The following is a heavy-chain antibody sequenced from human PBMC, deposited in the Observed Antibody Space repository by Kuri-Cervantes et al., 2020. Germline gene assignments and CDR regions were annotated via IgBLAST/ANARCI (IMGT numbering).Heavy chain of an antibody. CDR1: GYTFTSYA. CDR3: AREGVVIYAFDI. V-gene: IGHV1-2*02. D-gene: IGHD2-21*01. CDR2: IHPNSGGT. J-gene: IGHJ3*02. Sequence: ASVKVSCKASGYTFTSYAMHWVRQAPGQGLEWMGWIHPNSGGTNYAQNFKGRVTMTTDTSISTAYMELSRLRSGDTAVYYCAREGVVIYAFDIWGQGTMVTVSS.